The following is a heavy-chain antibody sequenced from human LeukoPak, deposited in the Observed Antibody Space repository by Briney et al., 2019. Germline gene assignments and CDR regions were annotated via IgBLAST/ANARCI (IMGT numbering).Heavy chain of an antibody. CDR2: IYHSGGT. D-gene: IGHD3-10*01. Sequence: SEALSLTCAVSGGSISSGGYSWSWIRQPPGKGLEWIGYIYHSGGTYYNPSLKSRVTISVDRSKNQLSLKLSSVTAADTAVYYCASGSGSPYGKYFDYWGQGTLVTVSS. V-gene: IGHV4-30-2*01. CDR1: GGSISSGGYS. J-gene: IGHJ4*02. CDR3: ASGSGSPYGKYFDY.